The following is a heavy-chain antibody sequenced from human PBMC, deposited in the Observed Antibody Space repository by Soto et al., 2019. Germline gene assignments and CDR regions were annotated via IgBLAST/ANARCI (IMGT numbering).Heavy chain of an antibody. J-gene: IGHJ6*02. CDR3: AKAHCSSTSCYPQYYYYYGMDV. CDR1: GFTFSSYG. CDR2: ISYDGSNK. D-gene: IGHD2-2*01. V-gene: IGHV3-30*18. Sequence: GGSLRLSCAASGFTFSSYGMHWVRQAPGKGLEWVAVISYDGSNKYYADSVKGRFTLSRDNSKNTLYLQMNSLRAEDTAVYYCAKAHCSSTSCYPQYYYYYGMDVWGQGTTVTVS.